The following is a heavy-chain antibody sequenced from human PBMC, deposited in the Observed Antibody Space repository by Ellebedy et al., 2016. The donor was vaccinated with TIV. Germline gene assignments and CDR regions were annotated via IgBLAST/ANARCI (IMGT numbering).Heavy chain of an antibody. CDR2: ITPIGDST. V-gene: IGHV1-46*01. D-gene: IGHD6-19*01. CDR1: GYTFTSYY. CDR3: ARDYDSGWSAGDNWFDP. J-gene: IGHJ5*02. Sequence: AASVKVSCKASGYTFTSYYMHWVRQVPGQGLEWMGLITPIGDSTTYAQRFQGRVTMTRDTSTSTVFMELSNLGSEDTAVYYCARDYDSGWSAGDNWFDPWGQGTLVTVSS.